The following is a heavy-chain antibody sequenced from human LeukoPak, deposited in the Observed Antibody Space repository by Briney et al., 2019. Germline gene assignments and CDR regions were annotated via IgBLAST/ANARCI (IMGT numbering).Heavy chain of an antibody. J-gene: IGHJ4*02. V-gene: IGHV1-18*01. Sequence: ASVKVSCKASVYTLTSSVISWVRQAPGQGLEWMGWISAYNGNTNYAQKLQGRVTMTTDTSTSTAYMELRSLRYDDTAVYYCARDGNYDIRTNADYWGQGTLVTVSS. CDR3: ARDGNYDIRTNADY. CDR2: ISAYNGNT. CDR1: VYTLTSSV. D-gene: IGHD3-9*01.